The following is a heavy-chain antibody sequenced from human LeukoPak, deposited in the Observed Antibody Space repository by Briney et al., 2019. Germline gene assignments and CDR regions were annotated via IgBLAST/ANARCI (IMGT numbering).Heavy chain of an antibody. CDR3: ARERGSDSRDAFDI. V-gene: IGHV1-69*06. J-gene: IGHJ3*02. D-gene: IGHD6-25*01. CDR1: GGTFSSSA. CDR2: IIPIFATA. Sequence: SVTVSCKAYGGTFSSSAISWVRQAPGQGLEWMGGIIPIFATANYAQKFQGRVTITADISTTTAYMELSRLRSEDTAVYYCARERGSDSRDAFDIWGQGTMVTVSS.